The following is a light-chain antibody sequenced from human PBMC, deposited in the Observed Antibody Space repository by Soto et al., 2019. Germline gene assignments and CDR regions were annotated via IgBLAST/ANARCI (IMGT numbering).Light chain of an antibody. CDR3: SSYAGTYTWV. CDR1: SSNVGGYNF. CDR2: DVA. V-gene: IGLV2-11*01. Sequence: QSALTQPRSVSGSPGQSVTISCTGTSSNVGGYNFVSWYQQHPGKAPKLIIYDVAKRPSGVPDRFSGSKSYNTASLTISGLQAEDEAYYYCSSYAGTYTWVFGGGTKLTVL. J-gene: IGLJ3*02.